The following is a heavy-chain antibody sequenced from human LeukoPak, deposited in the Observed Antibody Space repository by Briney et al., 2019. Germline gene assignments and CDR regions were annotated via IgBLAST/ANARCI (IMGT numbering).Heavy chain of an antibody. J-gene: IGHJ4*02. Sequence: GASVKVSCMVSGYTLTELSMHWVRQAPGKGLEWMGGFDPEDGETIYAQKFQGRVTMTEDTSTDTAYMELSSLRSEDTAVYYCAPKKRGYSYGNFDYWGQGTLVTVSS. V-gene: IGHV1-24*01. CDR3: APKKRGYSYGNFDY. CDR1: GYTLTELS. D-gene: IGHD5-18*01. CDR2: FDPEDGET.